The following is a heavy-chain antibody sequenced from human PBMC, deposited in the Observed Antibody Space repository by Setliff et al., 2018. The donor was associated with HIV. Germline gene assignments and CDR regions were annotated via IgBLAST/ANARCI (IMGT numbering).Heavy chain of an antibody. CDR1: GGSISSSNW. V-gene: IGHV4-4*02. CDR3: ARLSGGMVPNY. D-gene: IGHD3-10*01. J-gene: IGHJ4*02. Sequence: SETLSLTCAVSGGSISSSNWWSWVRQPPGKGLEWIGEIYYTGNTNYNPSLKSRVSISVDKSKNQFSLRLSSVTAADTAVYYCARLSGGMVPNYWGQGTLVTVSS. CDR2: IYYTGNT.